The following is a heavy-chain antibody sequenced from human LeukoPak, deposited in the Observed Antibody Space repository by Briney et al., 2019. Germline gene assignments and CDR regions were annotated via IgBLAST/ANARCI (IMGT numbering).Heavy chain of an antibody. CDR1: GLTFSSYW. CDR2: IKPDGSEK. D-gene: IGHD2-15*01. V-gene: IGHV3-7*04. Sequence: GGSLRLSCAASGLTFSSYWMSWVRQAPGKGLEWVANIKPDGSEKYYVDSVKGRFTISRDNAKNSLYLQMNSLRPEDTAVYYCARGGRIGWFDPWGQGTLVTVSS. CDR3: ARGGRIGWFDP. J-gene: IGHJ5*02.